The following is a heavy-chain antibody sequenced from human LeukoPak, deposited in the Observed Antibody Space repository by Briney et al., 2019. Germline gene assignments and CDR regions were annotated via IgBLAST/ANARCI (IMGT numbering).Heavy chain of an antibody. CDR1: GGTFSSYA. CDR3: ASSGSIVVVPAAHMGY. CDR2: IIPIFGTA. J-gene: IGHJ4*02. V-gene: IGHV1-69*13. Sequence: ASVKVSCKASGGTFSSYAISWVRQAPGQGLEWMGGIIPIFGTANYAQKFQGRVTITADESTGTAYMELSSLRSEDTAVYYCASSGSIVVVPAAHMGYWGQGTLVTVSS. D-gene: IGHD2-2*01.